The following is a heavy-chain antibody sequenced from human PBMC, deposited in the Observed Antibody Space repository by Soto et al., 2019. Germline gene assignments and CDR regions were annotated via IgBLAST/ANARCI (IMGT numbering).Heavy chain of an antibody. CDR2: IYYSGST. Sequence: PSETLSLTCTVSGGSINTFYWGWVRQPAGKGLEWIGRIYYSGSTNYNPSLKSRVTISVDTSKNQFSVRLNSVTASDTAVYYCAPLSVSLSGPYGIHVWGQGTTVTV. CDR3: APLSVSLSGPYGIHV. CDR1: GGSINTFY. V-gene: IGHV4-4*07. J-gene: IGHJ6*02. D-gene: IGHD2-15*01.